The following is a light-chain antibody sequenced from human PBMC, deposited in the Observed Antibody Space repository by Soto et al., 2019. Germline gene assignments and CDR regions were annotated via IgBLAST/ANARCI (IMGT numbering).Light chain of an antibody. V-gene: IGLV2-14*01. CDR2: DVS. CDR1: SSDVGGYNY. Sequence: QSALTQPASVSGSPGQSITISCSGTSSDVGGYNYVSWYQHHPGKAPKLMIYDVSYRPSGVSNRFSGSKSGNTASLSISGLQADDEADYYCSTHTLSGALQVFGTGTKVTVL. CDR3: STHTLSGALQV. J-gene: IGLJ1*01.